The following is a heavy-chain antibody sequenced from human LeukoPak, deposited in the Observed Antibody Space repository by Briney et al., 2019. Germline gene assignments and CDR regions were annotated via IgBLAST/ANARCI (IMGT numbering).Heavy chain of an antibody. Sequence: PGGSLRLSCAASGFTFSSYGMHWVRQAPGKGLEWVSGISGSGGSTYYADSVKGRFTISRDNSKNTLYLQMSSLRAEDTAVYYCAKMEGFYYGSGSYSLDYWGQGTLVTVSS. CDR1: GFTFSSYG. D-gene: IGHD3-10*01. V-gene: IGHV3-23*01. CDR3: AKMEGFYYGSGSYSLDY. CDR2: ISGSGGST. J-gene: IGHJ4*02.